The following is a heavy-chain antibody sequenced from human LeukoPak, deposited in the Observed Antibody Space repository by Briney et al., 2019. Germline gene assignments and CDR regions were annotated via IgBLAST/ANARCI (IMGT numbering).Heavy chain of an antibody. V-gene: IGHV3-30*02. D-gene: IGHD4-17*01. CDR1: GFTFSSYG. Sequence: GGSLTLSCAASGFTFSSYGMHLVRQAPGKGLEWVAFIRYDGSNKYYADSVKGRFTISRDNSKNTLYLQMNSLRAEDTAVYYCAKDAGDYLTFPTYWGQGTLVTVSS. J-gene: IGHJ4*02. CDR2: IRYDGSNK. CDR3: AKDAGDYLTFPTY.